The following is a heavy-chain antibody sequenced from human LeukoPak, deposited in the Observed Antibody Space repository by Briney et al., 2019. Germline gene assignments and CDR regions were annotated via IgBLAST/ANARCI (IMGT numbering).Heavy chain of an antibody. D-gene: IGHD6-13*01. CDR2: IIPIFGTA. CDR3: ARDTSLIAAAGPDYYYYGMDV. V-gene: IGHV1-69*01. J-gene: IGHJ6*04. CDR1: GGTFSSYA. Sequence: WASVKVSCKASGGTFSSYAISWVRQAPGQGLEWMGEIIPIFGTANYAQKFQGRVTITADESTSTAYMEMRSLRPEDTAVSYCARDTSLIAAAGPDYYYYGMDVWGKGTTVTVSS.